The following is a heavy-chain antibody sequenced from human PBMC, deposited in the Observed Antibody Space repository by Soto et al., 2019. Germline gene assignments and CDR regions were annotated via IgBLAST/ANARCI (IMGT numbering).Heavy chain of an antibody. CDR3: ARGNFLSGYYYYYMDV. D-gene: IGHD3-3*01. CDR1: GYTFTSYY. Sequence: ASVKVSCKASGYTFTSYYMHWVRQAPGQGLEWMGIINPSGGSTSYAQKFQGRVTMTRDTSTSTVYMELSSLRSEDTAVYYCARGNFLSGYYYYYMDVWGKGTTVTVSS. CDR2: INPSGGST. V-gene: IGHV1-46*03. J-gene: IGHJ6*03.